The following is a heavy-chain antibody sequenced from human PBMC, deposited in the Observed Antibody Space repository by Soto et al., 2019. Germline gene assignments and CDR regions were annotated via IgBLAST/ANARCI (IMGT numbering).Heavy chain of an antibody. CDR3: ARCVGGSMYDNSGKYDS. J-gene: IGHJ5*01. Sequence: QVQLVESGGGVVQPGRSLRLTCAASGFTFSSNGMHWVRQAPGKGLEWVALVAYDGSKTYYGDSVRGRFTISRDNSENTLYLQMNSLRPEDTAVYYCARCVGGSMYDNSGKYDSWGQGTLVTVSS. CDR2: VAYDGSKT. D-gene: IGHD3-22*01. V-gene: IGHV3-30*03. CDR1: GFTFSSNG.